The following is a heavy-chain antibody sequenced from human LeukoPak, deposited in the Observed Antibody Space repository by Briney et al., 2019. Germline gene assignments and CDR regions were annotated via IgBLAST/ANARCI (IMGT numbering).Heavy chain of an antibody. CDR3: ATDGYRYSSSWYVGGWFDP. CDR2: ISGYNGDT. Sequence: GASVKVSCNASGYTFTSNGISWVRQAPGQGLEWMGWISGYNGDTNYAHMLQGRVTMTTDTSTSTAYMELSSLRSEDTAVYYCATDGYRYSSSWYVGGWFDPWGQGTLVTVSS. V-gene: IGHV1-18*01. J-gene: IGHJ5*02. D-gene: IGHD6-13*01. CDR1: GYTFTSNG.